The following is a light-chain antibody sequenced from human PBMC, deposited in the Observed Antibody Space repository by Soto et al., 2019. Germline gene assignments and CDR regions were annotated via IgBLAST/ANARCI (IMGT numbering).Light chain of an antibody. CDR3: QQYSSYPT. Sequence: DIQMTQSPSTLSASIGETVTVACRASQGISNWLAWYQQKPGKAPKLLIFHASSLESGVPSRFSGSGSGTEFTPTISSLQSDDFAAYYCQQYSSYPTFGQGTKVDIK. V-gene: IGKV1-5*01. J-gene: IGKJ1*01. CDR1: QGISNW. CDR2: HAS.